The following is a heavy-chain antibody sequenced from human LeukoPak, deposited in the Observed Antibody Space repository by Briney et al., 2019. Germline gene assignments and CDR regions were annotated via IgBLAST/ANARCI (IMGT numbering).Heavy chain of an antibody. CDR3: VKGRRRGYAYGTLES. CDR1: GFTFSSYS. CDR2: ISSSSSYT. V-gene: IGHV3-21*04. Sequence: RGSLRLSCAASGFTFSSYSMNWVRQAPGTGLEWVSSISSSSSYTYYADSVKGRFTISRDNNKNSLYLQMNGLRTDDTGLYYCVKGRRRGYAYGTLESWGQGTLVTVSS. D-gene: IGHD5-18*01. J-gene: IGHJ4*02.